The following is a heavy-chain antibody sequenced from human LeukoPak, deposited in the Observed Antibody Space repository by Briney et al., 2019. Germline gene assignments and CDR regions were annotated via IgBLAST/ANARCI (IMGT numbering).Heavy chain of an antibody. J-gene: IGHJ4*02. V-gene: IGHV1-69*05. CDR1: VGTFISYA. CDR3: ARGGSWYIGYFDY. D-gene: IGHD6-13*01. CDR2: IIPIVGTA. Sequence: VKDSSKEPVGTFISYAISWGRQAPGEGVEWMGGIIPIVGTANNAQKFQGGVTTTTAETTSTAYMELSRLRSEDTAVYYCARGGSWYIGYFDYWGQGTLVTVSS.